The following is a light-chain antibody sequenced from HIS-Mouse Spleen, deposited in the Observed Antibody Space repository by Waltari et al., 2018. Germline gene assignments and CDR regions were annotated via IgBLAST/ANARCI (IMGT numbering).Light chain of an antibody. CDR3: SSTDSSGNHGV. J-gene: IGLJ3*02. Sequence: SYELTQPPSVSVSPGQTARNTCSGDALPKKYAYWYQQKSGKAPVLVFNEDSKRPPGIPGRFSGSSSGTMATWTISGAQVEEEADYYCSSTDSSGNHGVFGEGTKLTVL. CDR1: ALPKKY. V-gene: IGLV3-10*01. CDR2: EDS.